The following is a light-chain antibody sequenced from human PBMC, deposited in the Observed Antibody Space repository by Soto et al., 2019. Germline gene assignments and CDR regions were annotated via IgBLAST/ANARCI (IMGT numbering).Light chain of an antibody. V-gene: IGLV2-8*01. CDR2: QVS. Sequence: QALLTQPPSASGAPEQSVTISCTGTSSYGGAYKFVSWYQQYPGQAPRLIIYQVSKRPSGVPDRFSGSKSGNTASLTISGLEAEDEADYFCNSYAGTSTFRYVFGTGTKVTVL. CDR1: SSYGGAYKF. J-gene: IGLJ1*01. CDR3: NSYAGTSTFRYV.